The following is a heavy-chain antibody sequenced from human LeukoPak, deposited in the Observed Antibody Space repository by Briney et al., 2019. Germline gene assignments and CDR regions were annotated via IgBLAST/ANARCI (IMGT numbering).Heavy chain of an antibody. Sequence: ASVKVSCKASGYTFTSYGISWVRQAPGQGLEWMGWISAYNGNTNYAQKLQGRVTMTTDTSTSTAYTELRSLRSDDTAVYYCARVRGEQWLENYFDYWGQGTLVTVSS. D-gene: IGHD6-19*01. V-gene: IGHV1-18*04. CDR2: ISAYNGNT. CDR1: GYTFTSYG. J-gene: IGHJ4*02. CDR3: ARVRGEQWLENYFDY.